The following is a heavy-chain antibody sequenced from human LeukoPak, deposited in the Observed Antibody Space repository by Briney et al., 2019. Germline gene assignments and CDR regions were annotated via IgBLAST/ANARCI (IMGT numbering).Heavy chain of an antibody. Sequence: PSETLSLTCTVSGGSISSGDYYWSWIRQPPGKGLEWIGYIDYSGSTYYNPSLKSRVTISVDTSKNQFSLKLSSVTAADTAVYYCASTSAPVLRFLERPLAFDYWGQGTLVTVSS. CDR2: IDYSGST. CDR3: ASTSAPVLRFLERPLAFDY. V-gene: IGHV4-30-4*01. J-gene: IGHJ4*02. CDR1: GGSISSGDYY. D-gene: IGHD3-3*01.